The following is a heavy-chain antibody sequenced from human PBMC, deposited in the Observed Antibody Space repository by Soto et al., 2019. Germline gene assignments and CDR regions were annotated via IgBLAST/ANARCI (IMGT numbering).Heavy chain of an antibody. D-gene: IGHD3-3*01. J-gene: IGHJ5*01. CDR3: GKDPYFDFWTQSPGNNWFDS. Sequence: EVQLLESGGGLVQPGGSLRLSCAASGFTFNTYAMSWVRQAPGKGLEWVSGISGGGGTTYYADSVKGRFTISRDNSKNTLYLQMNSLRGEDTAVYYCGKDPYFDFWTQSPGNNWFDSWGQGTPVTVSS. V-gene: IGHV3-23*01. CDR2: ISGGGGTT. CDR1: GFTFNTYA.